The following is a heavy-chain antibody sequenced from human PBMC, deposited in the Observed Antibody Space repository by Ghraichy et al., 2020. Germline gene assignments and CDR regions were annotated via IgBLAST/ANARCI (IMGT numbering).Heavy chain of an antibody. J-gene: IGHJ3*02. D-gene: IGHD5-12*01. Sequence: SETLSLTCAVYGGSFSDYYWSCIRQPPGKGLEWIGEINQSGSTNYNPSLKSRVTISLDTSKNQFSLKLSSVTAADTAVYYCARGTPHFTSRAYSSYFVGSSAFDIWGQGTMVTVSS. V-gene: IGHV4-34*01. CDR3: ARGTPHFTSRAYSSYFVGSSAFDI. CDR2: INQSGST. CDR1: GGSFSDYY.